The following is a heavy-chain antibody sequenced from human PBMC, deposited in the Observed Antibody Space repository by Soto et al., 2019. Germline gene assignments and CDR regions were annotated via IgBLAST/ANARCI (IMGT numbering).Heavy chain of an antibody. D-gene: IGHD2-2*01. CDR1: GFTFSSYA. Sequence: GGSLRLSCAASGFTFSSYAMSWVRQAPGKGLEWVSAISGSGGSTYYADSVKGRFTISRDNSKNTLYLQMNSLRAEDTAVYYCARVNIVLVPAAMPLGDFDFWGPGTMVTVSS. CDR3: ARVNIVLVPAAMPLGDFDF. CDR2: ISGSGGST. J-gene: IGHJ3*01. V-gene: IGHV3-23*01.